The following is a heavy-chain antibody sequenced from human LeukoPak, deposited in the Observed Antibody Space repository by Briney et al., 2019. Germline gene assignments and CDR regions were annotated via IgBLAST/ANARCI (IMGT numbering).Heavy chain of an antibody. CDR3: ARVPRRFWSGLGGYGMDV. CDR2: IFYTGST. Sequence: SETLSLTCTVSGGSISTYYWTWIRQPPGKGLEWIGYIFYTGSTKYNPSLQSRVTISVDTSKNQFSLKLSSVTAADTAVYYCARVPRRFWSGLGGYGMDVWGQGTTVTVSS. V-gene: IGHV4-59*12. D-gene: IGHD3-3*01. CDR1: GGSISTYY. J-gene: IGHJ6*02.